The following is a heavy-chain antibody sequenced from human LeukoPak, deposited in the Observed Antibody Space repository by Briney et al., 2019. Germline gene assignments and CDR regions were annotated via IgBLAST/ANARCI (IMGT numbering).Heavy chain of an antibody. Sequence: GGSLRLSCAASGFTFSSYGMHWVRQAPGQGLEWVGVIWYDGSNKYYADSVKGRFTISRDNSKNTLYLQMNSLRAEDTAVYYCARGIGYCTNGVCYSYGMDVWGQGTTVTVSS. CDR1: GFTFSSYG. J-gene: IGHJ6*02. CDR2: IWYDGSNK. D-gene: IGHD2-8*01. V-gene: IGHV3-33*01. CDR3: ARGIGYCTNGVCYSYGMDV.